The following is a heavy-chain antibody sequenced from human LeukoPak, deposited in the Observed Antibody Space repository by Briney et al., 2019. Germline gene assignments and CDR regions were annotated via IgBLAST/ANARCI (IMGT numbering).Heavy chain of an antibody. CDR1: GFTFSSYA. V-gene: IGHV3-23*01. Sequence: GGSLRLSCAASGFTFSSYAMSWVRQAPGKGLEWVSAISGSGGSTYYADSVKGRFTISRDNSKNTLYLQMNSLRAEDTAVYYCAKDGLGYYDSSGYYLFDYWGQGTLVTASS. CDR2: ISGSGGST. D-gene: IGHD3-22*01. CDR3: AKDGLGYYDSSGYYLFDY. J-gene: IGHJ4*02.